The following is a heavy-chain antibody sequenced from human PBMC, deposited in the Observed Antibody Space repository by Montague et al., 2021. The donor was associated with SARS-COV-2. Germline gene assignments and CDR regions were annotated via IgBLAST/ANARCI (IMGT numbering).Heavy chain of an antibody. J-gene: IGHJ4*02. Sequence: SLRLSCAASGFTFSYYAMSWVRQAPGKGLEWVSPISGSGGTTYYADSVKGRFTISRDNSKHTLYLRMNSLRAEDTAVYYCAKAHYYDSSGYYFWGQGTLVTVSS. CDR3: AKAHYYDSSGYYF. CDR2: ISGSGGTT. D-gene: IGHD3-22*01. V-gene: IGHV3-23*01. CDR1: GFTFSYYA.